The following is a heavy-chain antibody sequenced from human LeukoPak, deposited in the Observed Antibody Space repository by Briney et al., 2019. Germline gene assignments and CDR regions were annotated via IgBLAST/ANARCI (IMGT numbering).Heavy chain of an antibody. CDR3: VLGSGESKYYYYYYYMDV. Sequence: SETLSLTCTVSGGSISSSSYYWGWIRQPPGKGLEWIGSIYYSGSTYYNPSLKSRVTISVDTSKNQFSLKLSSVTAADTVVYYCVLGSGESKYYYYYYYMDVWGKGTTVTISS. CDR2: IYYSGST. CDR1: GGSISSSSYY. V-gene: IGHV4-39*01. J-gene: IGHJ6*03. D-gene: IGHD3-10*01.